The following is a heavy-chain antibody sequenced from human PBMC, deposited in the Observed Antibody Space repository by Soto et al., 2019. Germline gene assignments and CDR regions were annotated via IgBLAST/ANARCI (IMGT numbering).Heavy chain of an antibody. CDR3: AKGGSGSYSNAFDI. CDR1: GGSISSSSYY. D-gene: IGHD3-10*01. Sequence: QLQLQESGPGLVKPSETLSLTCTVSGGSISSSSYYWGWIRQPPGKGLEWIGIIYYSGSTYYNPSLKSRVTISVDTSKNQFSLKLSSVTAADTAVYYCAKGGSGSYSNAFDIWGQGTMVTVSS. J-gene: IGHJ3*02. CDR2: IYYSGST. V-gene: IGHV4-39*01.